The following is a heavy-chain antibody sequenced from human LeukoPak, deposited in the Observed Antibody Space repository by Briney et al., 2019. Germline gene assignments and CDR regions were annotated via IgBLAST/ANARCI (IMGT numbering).Heavy chain of an antibody. CDR3: ARASSSSSALYYYYYYMDV. Sequence: SETLSLTCTVSGGSISSYYWSWIRQPPGKGLEWIGYIYYSGSTNYNPSLKGRVTISVDTPKNQFSLKLSSVPAADTAVYYCARASSSSSALYYYYYYMDVWGKGTTVTVSS. CDR1: GGSISSYY. CDR2: IYYSGST. V-gene: IGHV4-59*01. D-gene: IGHD6-6*01. J-gene: IGHJ6*03.